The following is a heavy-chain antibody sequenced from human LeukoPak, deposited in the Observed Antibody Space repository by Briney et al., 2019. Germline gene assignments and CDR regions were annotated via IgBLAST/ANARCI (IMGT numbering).Heavy chain of an antibody. CDR3: ARIHIPPRGGYFGVVMY. Sequence: GGSLRLSCAASGFTFSSYSMNWVRQAPGKGLEWVSSISSSSSYIYYADSVKGRFTISRDNAKNSLYLQMNSLRAEDTAVYYCARIHIPPRGGYFGVVMYWGQGTLVTVSS. D-gene: IGHD3-3*01. CDR2: ISSSSSYI. V-gene: IGHV3-21*01. CDR1: GFTFSSYS. J-gene: IGHJ4*02.